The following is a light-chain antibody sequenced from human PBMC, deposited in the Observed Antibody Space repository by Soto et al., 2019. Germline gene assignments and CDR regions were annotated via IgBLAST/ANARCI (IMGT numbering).Light chain of an antibody. J-gene: IGKJ5*01. CDR3: QQRSNWPIT. V-gene: IGKV3-11*01. CDR2: DAS. Sequence: IVMPQSPATLSLSPGERATLSFMASQSVSSYLAWYQQKPGQAPRLLIYDASNRATGIPARFSGSGSGTDFTLTISSLEPEDFAVYYCQQRSNWPITFGQGTRLEIK. CDR1: QSVSSY.